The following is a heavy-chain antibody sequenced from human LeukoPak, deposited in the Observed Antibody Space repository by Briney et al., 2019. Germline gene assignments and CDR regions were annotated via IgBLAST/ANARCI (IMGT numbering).Heavy chain of an antibody. Sequence: GGSLRLSCAASGFTLSSYSMTWVRQAPGKGLEWVSSISSSSSYIYYADSVKGRFTISRDNAKNSLYLQMNSLRAEDTAVYYCARAEAMVRGVISPYDAFDIWGQGTMVTVSS. CDR3: ARAEAMVRGVISPYDAFDI. D-gene: IGHD3-10*01. CDR1: GFTLSSYS. CDR2: ISSSSSYI. V-gene: IGHV3-21*01. J-gene: IGHJ3*02.